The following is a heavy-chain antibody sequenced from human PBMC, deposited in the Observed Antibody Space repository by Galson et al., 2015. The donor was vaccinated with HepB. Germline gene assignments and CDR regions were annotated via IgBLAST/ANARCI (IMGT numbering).Heavy chain of an antibody. CDR1: GYTFTGYY. CDR3: ARDLSRDYVWGSYRESGYYYYMDV. V-gene: IGHV1-2*02. D-gene: IGHD3-16*02. Sequence: SVKVSCKASGYTFTGYYMHWVRQAPGQGLEWMGWINPNSGGTNYAQKFQGRVTMTRDTSISTAYMELSRLRSDDTAVYYCARDLSRDYVWGSYRESGYYYYMDVWGKGTTVTVSS. CDR2: INPNSGGT. J-gene: IGHJ6*03.